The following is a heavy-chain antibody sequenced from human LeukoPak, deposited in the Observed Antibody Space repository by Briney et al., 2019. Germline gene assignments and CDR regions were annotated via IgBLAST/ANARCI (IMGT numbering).Heavy chain of an antibody. V-gene: IGHV3-21*01. Sequence: PGGSLRLSCAASGFTFSSYGMSWVRQAPGKGLEWVSSVSSSSSDIYYADSLKGRFTISRDNAKNSLYLQMNTLRAEDTAVYYCARDVSGSGSFDIWGQGTMVTVSS. CDR3: ARDVSGSGSFDI. CDR1: GFTFSSYG. D-gene: IGHD1-26*01. CDR2: VSSSSSDI. J-gene: IGHJ3*02.